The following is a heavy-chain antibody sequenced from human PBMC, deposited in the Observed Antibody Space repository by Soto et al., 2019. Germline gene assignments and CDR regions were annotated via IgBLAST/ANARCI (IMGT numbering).Heavy chain of an antibody. V-gene: IGHV4-30-2*03. Sequence: PSETLSLTCAVSGGSISSGGYSWSWIRQPPGKGLEWIGYIYYSGSTYYNPSLKSRVTISVDTSKNQFSLKLNSLTAADTAVYYCATNLPATDTVGYTALEYWGQGTLVTVSS. D-gene: IGHD6-13*01. CDR1: GGSISSGGYS. CDR3: ATNLPATDTVGYTALEY. J-gene: IGHJ4*02. CDR2: IYYSGST.